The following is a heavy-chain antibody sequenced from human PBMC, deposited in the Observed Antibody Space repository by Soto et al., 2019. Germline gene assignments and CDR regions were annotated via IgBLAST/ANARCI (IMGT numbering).Heavy chain of an antibody. CDR2: IYHSGST. Sequence: QVQLQESGPGLVKPSQTLSLTCTVSGGSISSGGYYWSWIRQHPGKGLEWIGYIYHSGSTYYNPSLKSRVTISVDTSKNQFSLKLSSVTAADTAVYYCAREAAGILNWFDPWGQGTRVTVSS. J-gene: IGHJ5*02. CDR1: GGSISSGGYY. D-gene: IGHD6-25*01. V-gene: IGHV4-31*03. CDR3: AREAAGILNWFDP.